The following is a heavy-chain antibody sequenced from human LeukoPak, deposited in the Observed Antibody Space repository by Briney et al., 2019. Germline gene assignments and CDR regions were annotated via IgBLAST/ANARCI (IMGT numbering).Heavy chain of an antibody. CDR3: ARDSSIAVAGMSICMDV. CDR1: GFTFSSYG. CDR2: IWYDGSNK. V-gene: IGHV3-33*01. Sequence: PGGSLRLSCAASGFTFSSYGMHWVRQAPGKGLEWVAVIWYDGSNKYYADSVKGRFTISRDNSKNTLYLQMNSLRAEDTAVYYCARDSSIAVAGMSICMDVWGQGTTVTVSS. D-gene: IGHD6-19*01. J-gene: IGHJ6*02.